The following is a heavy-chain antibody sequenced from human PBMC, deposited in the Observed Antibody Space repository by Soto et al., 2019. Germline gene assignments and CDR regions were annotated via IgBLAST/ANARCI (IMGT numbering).Heavy chain of an antibody. J-gene: IGHJ6*01. CDR3: ATGSGGLPLLLYGMDV. V-gene: IGHV5-51*01. CDR2: IYAGDSDT. CDR1: GNSFISYW. Sequence: GESLTTWCKVSGNSFISYWIVWVRQMPGKGLEWMGIIYAGDSDTRYSPSFQGQVTISADKSISTAYLQWSSLKASETAMYYCATGSGGLPLLLYGMDVWGQGTAVTVSS. D-gene: IGHD2-15*01.